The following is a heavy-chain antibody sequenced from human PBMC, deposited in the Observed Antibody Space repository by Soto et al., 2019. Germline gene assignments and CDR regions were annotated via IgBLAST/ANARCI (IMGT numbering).Heavy chain of an antibody. Sequence: PVGSLRLSCGASGFTLSSYSXNWVREAPGKGLEWVSSISSSSTYIYYADSVKGRFTISRDNAKNSVYLQMNSLRAEDTAGYYCEREALGVSAPSRFDSWGAGTLVTVSS. CDR3: EREALGVSAPSRFDS. CDR1: GFTLSSYS. J-gene: IGHJ4*01. V-gene: IGHV3-21*01. CDR2: ISSSSTYI. D-gene: IGHD2-15*01.